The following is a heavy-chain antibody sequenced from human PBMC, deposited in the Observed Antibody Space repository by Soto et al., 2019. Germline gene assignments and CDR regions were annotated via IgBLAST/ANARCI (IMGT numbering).Heavy chain of an antibody. Sequence: SVKVSCKASGGTFSSYAISWVRQAPGQGLEWMGGIIPIFGTANYAQKFQGRVTITADESTSTAYVELSSLRSEDTAVYYCAGGTRILTGYYPDYWGQGTLVTVSS. D-gene: IGHD3-9*01. CDR3: AGGTRILTGYYPDY. V-gene: IGHV1-69*13. CDR1: GGTFSSYA. CDR2: IIPIFGTA. J-gene: IGHJ4*02.